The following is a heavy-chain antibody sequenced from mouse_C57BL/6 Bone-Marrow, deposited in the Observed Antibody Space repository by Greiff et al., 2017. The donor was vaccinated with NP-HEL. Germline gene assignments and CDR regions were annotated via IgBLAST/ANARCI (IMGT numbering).Heavy chain of an antibody. V-gene: IGHV2-2*01. Sequence: VQLQQSGPGLVQPSQSLSITCTVSGFSLTSYGVHWVRQSPGKGLEWLGVIWSGGSTDYNAALISRLSISKDNSKSQVFFKMNSLQADDTAIYYCARLYGNPFAYWGQGTLVTVSA. CDR3: ARLYGNPFAY. CDR2: IWSGGST. CDR1: GFSLTSYG. D-gene: IGHD2-1*01. J-gene: IGHJ3*01.